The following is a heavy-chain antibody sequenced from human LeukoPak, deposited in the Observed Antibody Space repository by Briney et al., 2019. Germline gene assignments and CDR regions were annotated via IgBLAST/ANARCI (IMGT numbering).Heavy chain of an antibody. J-gene: IGHJ4*02. D-gene: IGHD4-11*01. V-gene: IGHV3-21*01. Sequence: PGRSLRLSCAASGFTFSSNAMHWVRQAPGKGLEWVSSISSSSSYIYYADSVKGRFTISRDNAKNSLYLQMNSLRAEDTAVYYCARDPPTTVTTTGFDYWGQGTLVTVSS. CDR1: GFTFSSNA. CDR2: ISSSSSYI. CDR3: ARDPPTTVTTTGFDY.